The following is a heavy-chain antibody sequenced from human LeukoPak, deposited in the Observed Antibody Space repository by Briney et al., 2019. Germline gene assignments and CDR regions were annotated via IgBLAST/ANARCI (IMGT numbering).Heavy chain of an antibody. CDR1: GGSISSYY. CDR2: IYYSGST. Sequence: PSETLSLTCTVSGGSISSYYWSWTRQPPGKGLEWIGYIYYSGSTNYNPSLKSRVTISVDTSKNQFSLKLSSVTAADTAVYYCARDASAYCGGDCPQDYNWFDPWGQGTLVTVSS. J-gene: IGHJ5*02. V-gene: IGHV4-59*01. CDR3: ARDASAYCGGDCPQDYNWFDP. D-gene: IGHD2-21*02.